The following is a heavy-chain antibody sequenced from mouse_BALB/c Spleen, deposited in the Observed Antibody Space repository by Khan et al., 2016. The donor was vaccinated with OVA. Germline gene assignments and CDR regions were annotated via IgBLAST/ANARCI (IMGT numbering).Heavy chain of an antibody. Sequence: QVQLKQSGPELKKPGETVKISCKASGYTFTNYGMNWVKQSPGKALKWMGWINTYTGEPTYADDFKGRFAFSLETSASPAYLQINNLKNEDTATYFCARPPYFSYTLDYWGQGTSVTVSS. CDR2: INTYTGEP. CDR1: GYTFTNYG. D-gene: IGHD2-10*01. CDR3: ARPPYFSYTLDY. V-gene: IGHV9-3-1*01. J-gene: IGHJ4*01.